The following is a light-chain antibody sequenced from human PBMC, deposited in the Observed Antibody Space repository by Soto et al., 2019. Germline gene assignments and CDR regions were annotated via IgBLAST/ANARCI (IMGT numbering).Light chain of an antibody. CDR3: VAWDDSLRCAV. CDR2: ANS. J-gene: IGLJ7*01. V-gene: IGLV1-47*01. CDR1: SSNIGNNL. Sequence: QSVLTQPPSASGTPGQRVTISCSGSSSNIGNNLVYWYQQVPGTAPKLLIYANSQRPSGVPDRFSGSKSGTSASLAISGLRSEDEADYYCVAWDDSLRCAVFGGGTQLTVL.